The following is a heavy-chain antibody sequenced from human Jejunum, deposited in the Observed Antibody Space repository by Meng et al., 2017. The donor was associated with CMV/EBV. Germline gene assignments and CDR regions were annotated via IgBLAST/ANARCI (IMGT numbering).Heavy chain of an antibody. J-gene: IGHJ6*02. Sequence: FSISNDYVSWVRQAPGKGLAFVSVIYSGVSTYYAASVKGRFTISRDNAQNTVFLQMNSLRTEDTAVYYCARRPSVIPVSYYGMDVWGQGTTVTVS. CDR3: ARRPSVIPVSYYGMDV. CDR1: FSISNDY. D-gene: IGHD2-21*01. V-gene: IGHV3-53*01. CDR2: IYSGVST.